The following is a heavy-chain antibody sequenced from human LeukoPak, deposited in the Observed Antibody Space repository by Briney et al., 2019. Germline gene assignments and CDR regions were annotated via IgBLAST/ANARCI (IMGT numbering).Heavy chain of an antibody. J-gene: IGHJ4*02. Sequence: GGSLRLSCAASGFTFSSYSMNWVRQAPGKGLEWGSSISSSSSYIYYADSVKGRFTISRDNAKNSLYLQMNSLRAEDTAVYYCARDSHYDILTGYPDYWGQGTLVTVSS. D-gene: IGHD3-9*01. V-gene: IGHV3-21*01. CDR1: GFTFSSYS. CDR3: ARDSHYDILTGYPDY. CDR2: ISSSSSYI.